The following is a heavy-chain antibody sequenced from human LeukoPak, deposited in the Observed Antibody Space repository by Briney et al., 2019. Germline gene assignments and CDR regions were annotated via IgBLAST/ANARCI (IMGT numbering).Heavy chain of an antibody. J-gene: IGHJ4*02. CDR3: ARSRGYYDSSGYYYRFFDY. CDR2: ISSSSSYT. CDR1: GFTFSDHY. V-gene: IGHV3-11*03. D-gene: IGHD3-22*01. Sequence: GGSLRPSCAASGFTFSDHYMDWIRQAPGKGLEWVSYISSSSSYTNYADSVKGRFTISRDNAKNSLYLQMNSLRAEDTAVYYCARSRGYYDSSGYYYRFFDYWGQGTLVTVSS.